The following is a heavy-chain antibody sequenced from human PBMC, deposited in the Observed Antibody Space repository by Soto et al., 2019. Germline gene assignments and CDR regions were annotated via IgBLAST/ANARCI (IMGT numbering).Heavy chain of an antibody. CDR2: ISAYNGNT. CDR1: GYTFTSYG. Sequence: ASVKVSCKASGYTFTSYGISWVRQAPGQGLEWMGWISAYNGNTNYAQKLQGRVTMTTDTSTSTAYMELRSLRSDDTAVYYCARDRGPPRTNYYYYYGMDVWGQGTTVTVSS. V-gene: IGHV1-18*04. CDR3: ARDRGPPRTNYYYYYGMDV. J-gene: IGHJ6*02.